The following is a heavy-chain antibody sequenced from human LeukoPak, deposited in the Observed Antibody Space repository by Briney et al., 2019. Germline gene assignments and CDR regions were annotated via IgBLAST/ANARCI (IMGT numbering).Heavy chain of an antibody. CDR1: GGSITSYY. J-gene: IGHJ4*02. D-gene: IGHD6-19*01. V-gene: IGHV4-59*08. CDR2: IYSSEST. Sequence: SETLSLTCTVSGGSITSYYWSWIRQPPGKGLEWIGYIYSSESTTYNPSLRSRVTISVDTSKNQFSLRLTSVTAADTAVYYCARRAVAENYFDYWGQGTLVTDSS. CDR3: ARRAVAENYFDY.